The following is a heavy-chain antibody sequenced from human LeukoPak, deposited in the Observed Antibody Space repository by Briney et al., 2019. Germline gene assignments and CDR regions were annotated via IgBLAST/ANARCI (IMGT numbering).Heavy chain of an antibody. CDR2: IYSGGSS. J-gene: IGHJ4*02. D-gene: IGHD3-22*01. V-gene: IGHV3-66*01. CDR3: ATNYDSSGYYEFNGLDY. Sequence: GGSLRLSCAASGFTVSSSYMSWVRQAPGKGLEWVSLIYSGGSSYYADSVKGRFTISRDNSKNTLYLQMNSLRAEDTAVYYCATNYDSSGYYEFNGLDYWGQGTLVTVSS. CDR1: GFTVSSSY.